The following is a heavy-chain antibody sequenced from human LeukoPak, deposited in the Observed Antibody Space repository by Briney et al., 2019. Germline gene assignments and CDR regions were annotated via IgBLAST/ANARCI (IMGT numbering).Heavy chain of an antibody. CDR1: GGSISSYY. J-gene: IGHJ6*03. CDR3: ARRSMTTVSSDYYYYMDV. V-gene: IGHV4-59*08. D-gene: IGHD4-11*01. Sequence: SETLSLTCTVSGGSISSYYGSWIRQPPGKGLEWIGYIYYSGSTNYNPSLKSRGTISVDTSKNQFSLKLSSVTAADTAVYYCARRSMTTVSSDYYYYMDVWGKGTTVTVSS. CDR2: IYYSGST.